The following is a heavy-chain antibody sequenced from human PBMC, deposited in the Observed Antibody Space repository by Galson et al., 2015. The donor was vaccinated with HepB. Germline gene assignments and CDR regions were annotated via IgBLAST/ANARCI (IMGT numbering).Heavy chain of an antibody. CDR3: AKDLGRSSWYEPRFDY. J-gene: IGHJ4*02. D-gene: IGHD6-13*01. V-gene: IGHV3-30*18. CDR1: GFTFSSYG. Sequence: SLRLSCAASGFTFSSYGMHWVRQAPGKGLEWVAVISYDGSNKYYADSVKGRFTISRDNSKNTLYLQMNSLRAEDTAVYYCAKDLGRSSWYEPRFDYWGQGTLVTVSS. CDR2: ISYDGSNK.